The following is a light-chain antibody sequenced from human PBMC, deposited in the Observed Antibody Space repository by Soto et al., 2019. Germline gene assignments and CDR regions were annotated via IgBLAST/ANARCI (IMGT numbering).Light chain of an antibody. J-gene: IGKJ4*01. Sequence: IVMTQSPATLSVSPGERATLSCRASQSVSSNLAWYQQKPGQAPRLLIYGASTRATDIPARFSGSGSGTEFPLTITSLQSEDFAVYYCQQYNKWPLTFGGGTKVEIK. V-gene: IGKV3-15*01. CDR1: QSVSSN. CDR3: QQYNKWPLT. CDR2: GAS.